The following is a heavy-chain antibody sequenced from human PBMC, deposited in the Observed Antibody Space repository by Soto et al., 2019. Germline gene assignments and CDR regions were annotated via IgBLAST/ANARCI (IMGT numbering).Heavy chain of an antibody. D-gene: IGHD6-6*01. V-gene: IGHV4-59*01. Sequence: PSETLSLTCTVSGGSISSYYWSWIRQPPGKGLEWIGYIYYSGSTNYNPSLKSRVTISVDTSKNQFSLKLSSVTAADTAVHYCARDSSSSRYYYYGVDVWGQGTTVTVSS. CDR1: GGSISSYY. J-gene: IGHJ6*02. CDR2: IYYSGST. CDR3: ARDSSSSRYYYYGVDV.